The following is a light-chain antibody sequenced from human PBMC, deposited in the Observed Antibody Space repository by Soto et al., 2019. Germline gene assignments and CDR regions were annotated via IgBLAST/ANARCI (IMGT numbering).Light chain of an antibody. CDR3: YSYTSSSTVL. V-gene: IGLV2-14*01. Sequence: QSVLTQPASVSGSPGQWITISCTGISSDVGGYNYVSWYQQHPGKAPKLMIYDVSNRRSGVSNRFSGSKSGNTASLTISGLQAEDEADYYCYSYTSSSTVLFGGGTKVTVL. J-gene: IGLJ2*01. CDR2: DVS. CDR1: SSDVGGYNY.